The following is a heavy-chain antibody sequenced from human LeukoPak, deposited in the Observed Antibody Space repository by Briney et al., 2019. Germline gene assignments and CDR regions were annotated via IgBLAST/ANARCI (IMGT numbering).Heavy chain of an antibody. Sequence: SETLSLTCAAYGGSFSGYYWSWIRQPPGKGLEWIGEINHSGSTNYNPSLKSRVTISVDTSKNQFSLKLSSVTAADTAVYYCARALAGYGGNPIDYWGQGTLVTVSS. D-gene: IGHD4-23*01. CDR2: INHSGST. CDR1: GGSFSGYY. CDR3: ARALAGYGGNPIDY. V-gene: IGHV4-34*01. J-gene: IGHJ4*02.